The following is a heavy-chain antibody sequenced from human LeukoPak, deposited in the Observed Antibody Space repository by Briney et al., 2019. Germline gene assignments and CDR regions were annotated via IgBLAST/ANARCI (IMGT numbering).Heavy chain of an antibody. V-gene: IGHV4-34*01. CDR2: INHSGST. D-gene: IGHD3-10*01. J-gene: IGHJ5*02. Sequence: SETLSLTCAVYGGSFSGYYWSWIRQPPGKGLAWIGEINHSGSTNYNPSLKSRVTISVDTSKNQFSLKLSSVTAADTAVYYCARRTITMVRGVTNWFDPWGQGTLVTVSS. CDR1: GGSFSGYY. CDR3: ARRTITMVRGVTNWFDP.